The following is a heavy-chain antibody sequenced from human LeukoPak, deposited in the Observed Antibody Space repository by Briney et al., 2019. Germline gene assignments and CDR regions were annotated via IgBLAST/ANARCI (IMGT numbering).Heavy chain of an antibody. D-gene: IGHD5-18*01. V-gene: IGHV3-7*02. J-gene: IGHJ4*02. CDR1: GFTFSNYW. Sequence: GGSLRLSCAASGFTFSNYWMIWVRQAPGKGLEGVANIKQDDSATNYLDSVKGRFTISRDNAKNSLYLQMNSLRAEDTAVYFCSAALTSAIHYWGQGTLVTVSS. CDR3: SAALTSAIHY. CDR2: IKQDDSAT.